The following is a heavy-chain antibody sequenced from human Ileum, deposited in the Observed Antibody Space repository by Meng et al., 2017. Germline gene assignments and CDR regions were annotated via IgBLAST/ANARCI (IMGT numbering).Heavy chain of an antibody. CDR2: ITYTGNS. CDR1: GGSVTSSSYD. CDR3: AGQPTSSGAGYSWFDP. J-gene: IGHJ5*02. D-gene: IGHD2-2*01. V-gene: IGHV4-39*01. Sequence: QLQLQESGPGLVKPTETLSPTCIVSGGSVTSSSYDWGWLRQPPGKGLEWIGGITYTGNSYTTPSLKTRLTTSLDTSKNQFSLRLNSLTAADTAVYYCAGQPTSSGAGYSWFDPWGQGILVTVSS.